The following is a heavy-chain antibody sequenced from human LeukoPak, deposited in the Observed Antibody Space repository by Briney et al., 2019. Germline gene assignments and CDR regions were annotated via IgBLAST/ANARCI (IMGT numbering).Heavy chain of an antibody. CDR3: ARDHGAFDY. CDR1: GFTFSSFG. J-gene: IGHJ4*02. Sequence: GRSLRLSCAASGFTFSSFGLHWVRQAPGRGLEWVALISPDRSYAYYADSVKGRFTISRDNSENTFYLQLTNVRSEDAAVYFCARDHGAFDYWGQGTLVTVSS. V-gene: IGHV3-30*04. D-gene: IGHD3-10*01. CDR2: ISPDRSYA.